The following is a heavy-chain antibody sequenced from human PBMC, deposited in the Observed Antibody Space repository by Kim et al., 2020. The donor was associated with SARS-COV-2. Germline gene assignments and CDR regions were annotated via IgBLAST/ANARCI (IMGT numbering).Heavy chain of an antibody. D-gene: IGHD6-6*01. J-gene: IGHJ4*02. CDR2: IWNDGSNK. V-gene: IGHV3-33*03. CDR3: ATEYSSSSAFDY. Sequence: GGSLRLSCAASGFSFSNFGMHWVRQAPGKGLEWVAMIWNDGSNKYYGDSVKGRFTISRDNSKNTLYLQMNNLRAEDTAVYYCATEYSSSSAFDYCGQGTLVTVSS. CDR1: GFSFSNFG.